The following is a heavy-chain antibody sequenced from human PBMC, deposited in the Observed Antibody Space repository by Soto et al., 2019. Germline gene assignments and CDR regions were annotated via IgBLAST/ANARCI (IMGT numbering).Heavy chain of an antibody. V-gene: IGHV3-23*01. CDR1: GFTFSSYA. J-gene: IGHJ4*02. CDR2: ISGSGGST. Sequence: PGGSLRLSCAASGFTFSSYAMSWVRQAPGKGLEWVSAISGSGGSTYYADSVKGRFTISRDNSKNTLYLQMNSLRAEDTAVYFCAKGAGYSSSWLSPSFDYWGQGTLVTVSS. CDR3: AKGAGYSSSWLSPSFDY. D-gene: IGHD6-13*01.